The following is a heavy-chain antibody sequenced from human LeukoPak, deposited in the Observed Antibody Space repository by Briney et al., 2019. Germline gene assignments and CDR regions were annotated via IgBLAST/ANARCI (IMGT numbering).Heavy chain of an antibody. J-gene: IGHJ4*02. CDR3: AKTWGYDILTGYHV. D-gene: IGHD3-9*01. V-gene: IGHV3-53*01. Sequence: GGSLRLSCAASGFTVSSNYMSWVRQAPGKGLEWVSVIYSGGSTYYADSVKGRFTISRDNSQNTLYLQMNSLRVEDTAVYYCAKTWGYDILTGYHVWGQGTLVTVSS. CDR1: GFTVSSNY. CDR2: IYSGGST.